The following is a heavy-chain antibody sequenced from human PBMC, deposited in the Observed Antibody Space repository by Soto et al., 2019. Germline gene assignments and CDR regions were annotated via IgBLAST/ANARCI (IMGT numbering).Heavy chain of an antibody. D-gene: IGHD6-13*01. J-gene: IGHJ4*02. CDR2: IYYSGST. CDR1: GGSISSYS. CDR3: ARVRWGSSWYTLDKVYFDY. V-gene: IGHV4-59*01. Sequence: ETLSLPCTVSGGSISSYSWSWIRQPPGKGLEWIGYIYYSGSTNYNPSLKSRVTISVDTSKNQFSLKRSSVTAAETAVYYCARVRWGSSWYTLDKVYFDYGGQGTLVTVSS.